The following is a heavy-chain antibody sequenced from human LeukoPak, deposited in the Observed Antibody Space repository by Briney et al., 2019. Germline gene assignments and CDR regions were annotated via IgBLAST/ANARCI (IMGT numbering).Heavy chain of an antibody. CDR1: GFSYSSYW. J-gene: IGHJ4*02. V-gene: IGHV3-7*03. CDR2: IKDDGSQK. CDR3: AKYISVGTIGQ. Sequence: PGGSLRLSCAASGFSYSSYWMSWVRQGPGRGLEWVANIKDDGSQKSYVGSVNGRFTISRDNDKNSLFLQMNSLRVEDTAVYYCAKYISVGTIGQWGQGTLVTVSS. D-gene: IGHD2-8*01.